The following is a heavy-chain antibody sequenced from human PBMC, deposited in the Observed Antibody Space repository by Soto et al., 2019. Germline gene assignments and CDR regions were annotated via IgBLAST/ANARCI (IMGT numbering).Heavy chain of an antibody. D-gene: IGHD3-10*01. J-gene: IGHJ3*02. Sequence: QCTLKESGPTLVKPTETLTLTCTFSGFSLSSSGVSVGWIRRPPGKALGWLALINGVVDGRYSPSLKSRLTVTTVNSGNQVVLTVTNMDPVDTAKYYCAHRPRGSSETFHNWGRGILVTVSS. CDR3: AHRPRGSSETFHN. V-gene: IGHV2-5*02. CDR2: INGVVDG. CDR1: GFSLSSSGVS.